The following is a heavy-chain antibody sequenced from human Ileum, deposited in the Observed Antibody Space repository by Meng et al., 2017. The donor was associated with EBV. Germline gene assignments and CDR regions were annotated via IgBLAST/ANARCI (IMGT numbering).Heavy chain of an antibody. CDR2: VVYSGTT. V-gene: IGHV4-39*01. CDR1: GGSISSSSYY. Sequence: AAGPGLGKPSEHLPHTCTASGGSISSSSYYWAWIRQPPGEGLEWIGSVVYSGTTYYTSSLKSRVSISVDTSKNQFSLKLSSVTAADTAVYYCARHHHSPTFDYWGQGTPVTVSS. CDR3: ARHHHSPTFDY. D-gene: IGHD1-14*01. J-gene: IGHJ4*02.